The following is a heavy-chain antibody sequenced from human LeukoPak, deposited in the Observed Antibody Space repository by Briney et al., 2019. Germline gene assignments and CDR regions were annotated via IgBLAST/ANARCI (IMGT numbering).Heavy chain of an antibody. CDR3: AKVRDSSH. CDR1: GYTFTRYQ. Sequence: ASVKVSFKASGYTFTRYQIHWVRQAPGQGPEWMGIIYPSGGSTNYAQKFQGRVTMTRDMSTSTVYMELSSLRSEDTAVYYCAKVRDSSHWGQGTLVTVSA. V-gene: IGHV1-46*01. J-gene: IGHJ4*02. D-gene: IGHD5-24*01. CDR2: IYPSGGST.